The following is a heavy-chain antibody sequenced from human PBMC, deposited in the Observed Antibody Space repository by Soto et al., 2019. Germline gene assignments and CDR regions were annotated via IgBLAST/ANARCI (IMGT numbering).Heavy chain of an antibody. Sequence: GGALELPCAASGFTLCSYSISWGRPAPGEGLEWVSAISGSGGSTYYADSVKGRFTISRDNSKNTLYLQMNSLRAEDTAVYYCAKDEQQLVKDYYYGMDVWGQGTTVTVSS. J-gene: IGHJ6*02. CDR2: ISGSGGST. CDR3: AKDEQQLVKDYYYGMDV. V-gene: IGHV3-23*01. CDR1: GFTLCSYS. D-gene: IGHD6-13*01.